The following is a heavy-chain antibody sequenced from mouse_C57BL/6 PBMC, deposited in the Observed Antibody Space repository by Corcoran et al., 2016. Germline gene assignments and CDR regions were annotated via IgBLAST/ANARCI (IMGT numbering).Heavy chain of an antibody. J-gene: IGHJ4*01. Sequence: EAQLQPSGPELVKPGASVKMSCKASCSTFTDYYMHWVKQSHGKILEWIGYIYPNNGGNGYNQKFKGKATLTVDKSSSTAYMALRSLTSEDSAVYYWARGDFSAMDYWGQGTSVTVSS. CDR3: ARGDFSAMDY. V-gene: IGHV1-34*01. CDR1: CSTFTDYY. D-gene: IGHD3-3*01. CDR2: IYPNNGGN.